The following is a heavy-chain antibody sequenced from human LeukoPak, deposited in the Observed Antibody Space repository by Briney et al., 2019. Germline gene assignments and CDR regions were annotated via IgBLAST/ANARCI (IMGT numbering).Heavy chain of an antibody. CDR2: IYYSGST. Sequence: SETLSLTCSVSGGSISSYYWSWIRQPPGKGLEWIGYIYYSGSTNYNPSLKSRVTISVDTSKNQFSLKLSSVTAADTAVYYCAGGYSYGSTYYCMDVWGKGTTVTISS. V-gene: IGHV4-59*01. J-gene: IGHJ6*03. D-gene: IGHD5-18*01. CDR3: AGGYSYGSTYYCMDV. CDR1: GGSISSYY.